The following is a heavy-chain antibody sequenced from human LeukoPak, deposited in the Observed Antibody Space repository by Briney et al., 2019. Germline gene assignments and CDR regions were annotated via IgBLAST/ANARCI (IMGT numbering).Heavy chain of an antibody. CDR1: GFRFSDFT. CDR2: IGGRGTST. J-gene: IGHJ5*02. D-gene: IGHD3-16*01. CDR3: GKEGGA. V-gene: IGHV3-23*01. Sequence: GGSLRLSCATSGFRFSDFTMTWVRQAPGKGPEWVSAIGGRGTSTYYADSLGGRFTISRDNSKDMLYLQMNSLKVEDTATYYCGKEGGAWGQGTKVTVSS.